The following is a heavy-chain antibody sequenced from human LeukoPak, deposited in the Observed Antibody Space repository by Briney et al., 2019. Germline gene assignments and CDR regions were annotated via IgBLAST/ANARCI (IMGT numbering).Heavy chain of an antibody. CDR2: TYCRSKWYN. J-gene: IGHJ4*02. D-gene: IGHD6-13*01. Sequence: SQTLSLTCAISGDSVSSNSAAWNWIRQSPSRGLEWLGRTYCRSKWYNDYAVSVKSRITINPDTSKNQFSLQLNSVTPEDTAVYYCARSSRLYSSSWYSDDIFFDFDYWGQGTLVTVSS. V-gene: IGHV6-1*01. CDR3: ARSSRLYSSSWYSDDIFFDFDY. CDR1: GDSVSSNSAA.